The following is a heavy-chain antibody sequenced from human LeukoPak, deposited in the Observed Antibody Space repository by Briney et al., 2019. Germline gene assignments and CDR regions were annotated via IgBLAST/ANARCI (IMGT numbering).Heavy chain of an antibody. CDR3: ARWLVPAAICDN. V-gene: IGHV1-2*02. Sequence: ASVKVSCKASGYTFTGYYIHWVRHAPGQGLEWMGWLNPKSGATTYAQKFQGRVTMTRDTSITTAYMELSRLTSVDTAFYYCARWLVPAAICDNWGQGTLVTVSS. CDR1: GYTFTGYY. D-gene: IGHD2-2*01. CDR2: LNPKSGAT. J-gene: IGHJ4*02.